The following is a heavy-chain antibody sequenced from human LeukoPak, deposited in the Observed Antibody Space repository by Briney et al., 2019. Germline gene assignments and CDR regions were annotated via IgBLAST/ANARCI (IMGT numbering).Heavy chain of an antibody. J-gene: IGHJ4*02. Sequence: SETLSLTCTVSGGSISSYYWSWIRQPPGKGLEWIGYIYYSGSTNYKPSLKSRVTISVETSKNQFSLKLRSVTAADTAVYYCARVTGYMIEDYFDYWGQGTLVTVSP. CDR2: IYYSGST. D-gene: IGHD3-22*01. CDR3: ARVTGYMIEDYFDY. V-gene: IGHV4-59*01. CDR1: GGSISSYY.